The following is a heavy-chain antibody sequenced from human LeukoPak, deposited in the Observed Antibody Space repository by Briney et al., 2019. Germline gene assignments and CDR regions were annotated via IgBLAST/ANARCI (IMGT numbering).Heavy chain of an antibody. V-gene: IGHV1-58*02. J-gene: IGHJ4*02. Sequence: GASVKVSCKASGFTFSNSAIQWVRQARGQRLEWIGWIIVGSGRTHYAQNLQERLTITRDMSTNTAYMELSSLRSEDTAVYYCATARSRVTTFRRREFDYWGQGTLVTVSS. CDR2: IIVGSGRT. D-gene: IGHD4-17*01. CDR1: GFTFSNSA. CDR3: ATARSRVTTFRRREFDY.